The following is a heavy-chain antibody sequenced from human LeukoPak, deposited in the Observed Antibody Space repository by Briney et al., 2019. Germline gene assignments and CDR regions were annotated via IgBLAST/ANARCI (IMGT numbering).Heavy chain of an antibody. D-gene: IGHD2-2*02. CDR2: IIPIFGTA. CDR3: ARDLGCSSTSCYTGGFDY. V-gene: IGHV1-69*05. Sequence: ASVKVSCKASGGTFSSYAISWVRQAPGQGLEWMGGIIPIFGTANYAQKFQGRVTITTDESTSTAYMELSSLRSEDTAVYYRARDLGCSSTSCYTGGFDYWGQGTLVTVSS. CDR1: GGTFSSYA. J-gene: IGHJ4*02.